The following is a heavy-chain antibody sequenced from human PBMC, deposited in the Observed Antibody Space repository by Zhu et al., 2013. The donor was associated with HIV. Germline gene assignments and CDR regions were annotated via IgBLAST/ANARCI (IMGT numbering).Heavy chain of an antibody. CDR1: GFTFSNAW. D-gene: IGHD6-13*01. V-gene: IGHV3-15*01. J-gene: IGHJ6*01. Sequence: EVQLVESGGGLVKPGGSLRLSCAASGFTFSNAWMSWVRQAPGKGLEWVGRIKIKTDGGTTDYAAPVKGRFTISRDDYKNTLYLQMNSLKIEDTAVYYCTTDHRSIAVAGRNYSIMDVWGPGGPRSPSPQ. CDR2: IKIKTDGGTT. CDR3: TTDHRSIAVAGRNYSIMDV.